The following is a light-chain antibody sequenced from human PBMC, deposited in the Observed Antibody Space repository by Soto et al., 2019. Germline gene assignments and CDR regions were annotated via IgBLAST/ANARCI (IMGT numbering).Light chain of an antibody. Sequence: DIQMTQSPSTLSGSVGDRVTITCRASQTISSWLAWYQQKPGKAPKLLIYAAPTLQSGVPSRFSGSGSGTDFTLTISCLQSEDFATYYCQQYYSFPLTFGGGTKVDIK. CDR1: QTISSW. J-gene: IGKJ4*01. V-gene: IGKV1-5*01. CDR3: QQYYSFPLT. CDR2: AAP.